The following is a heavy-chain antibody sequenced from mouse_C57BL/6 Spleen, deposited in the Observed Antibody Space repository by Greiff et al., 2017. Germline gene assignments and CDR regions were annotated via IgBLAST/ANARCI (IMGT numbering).Heavy chain of an antibody. J-gene: IGHJ2*01. CDR1: GYTFTSYW. D-gene: IGHD1-1*01. CDR2: IHPNSGST. CDR3: ASFYYYGRGGDY. V-gene: IGHV1-64*01. Sequence: QVQLQQPGAELVKPGASVKLSCKASGYTFTSYWMHWVKQRPGQGLEWIGMIHPNSGSTNYNEKFKSKATLTVDKSSSTAYMQLSSLTSEDSAVYDCASFYYYGRGGDYWGQGTTLTVSS.